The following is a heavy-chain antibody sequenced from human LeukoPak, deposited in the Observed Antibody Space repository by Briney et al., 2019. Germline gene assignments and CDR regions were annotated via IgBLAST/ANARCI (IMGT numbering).Heavy chain of an antibody. Sequence: PGRSLRLSCAASGFTFSSYGMHWVRQAPGKGLEWVAVISYDGSNKYYADSVKGRFTISRDNSKNTLYLQMNSLRAEDTAVYYCAGSSGWFNGYFQHWGQGTLVTVSS. CDR2: ISYDGSNK. V-gene: IGHV3-30*03. D-gene: IGHD6-19*01. CDR3: AGSSGWFNGYFQH. CDR1: GFTFSSYG. J-gene: IGHJ1*01.